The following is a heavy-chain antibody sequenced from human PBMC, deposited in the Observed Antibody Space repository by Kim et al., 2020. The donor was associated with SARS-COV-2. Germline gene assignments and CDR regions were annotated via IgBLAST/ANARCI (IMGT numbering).Heavy chain of an antibody. CDR3: ARSATYYDFWSDYPEY. CDR2: IFYSGST. V-gene: IGHV4-39*01. CDR1: GGSISTSSYY. Sequence: SETLSLTCTVSGGSISTSSYYWGWIRQPPGKGLEWIGTIFYSGSTYYNPSLKSRVTISVDTSKNQFSLKVTSVTAADTAVYYCARSATYYDFWSDYPEY. D-gene: IGHD3-3*01. J-gene: IGHJ1*01.